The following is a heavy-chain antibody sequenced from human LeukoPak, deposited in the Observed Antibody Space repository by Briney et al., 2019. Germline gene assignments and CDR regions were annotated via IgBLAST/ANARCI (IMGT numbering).Heavy chain of an antibody. CDR1: GGTFSSYA. CDR3: ATNVDYSGYELGIGTFYYGMDV. J-gene: IGHJ6*04. D-gene: IGHD5-12*01. CDR2: IIPIFGTA. V-gene: IGHV1-69*13. Sequence: ASVKVSCKASGGTFSSYAISWVRQAPGQGLEWMGGIIPIFGTANYAQKFQGRVTITADESTSTAYMELSSLRSEDTAMYYCATNVDYSGYELGIGTFYYGMDVWGKGTTVTVSS.